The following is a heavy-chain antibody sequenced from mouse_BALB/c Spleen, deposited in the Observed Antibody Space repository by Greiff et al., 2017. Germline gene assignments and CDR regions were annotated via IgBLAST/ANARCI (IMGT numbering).Heavy chain of an antibody. Sequence: QVQLQQPGAELVKPGASVKLSCKASGYTFTSYWMHWVKQRPGQGLEWIGEINPSNGRTNYNEKFKSKATLTVDKSSSTAYMQLSSLTSEDSAVYYCARGDYDYDGGDWYFDVWGAGTTVTVSS. CDR2: INPSNGRT. D-gene: IGHD2-4*01. CDR3: ARGDYDYDGGDWYFDV. J-gene: IGHJ1*01. V-gene: IGHV1S81*02. CDR1: GYTFTSYW.